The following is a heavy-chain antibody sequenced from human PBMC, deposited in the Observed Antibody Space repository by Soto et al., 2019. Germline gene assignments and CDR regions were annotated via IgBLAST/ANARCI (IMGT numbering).Heavy chain of an antibody. D-gene: IGHD2-2*01. J-gene: IGHJ6*02. CDR2: IKQDGSEK. V-gene: IGHV3-7*03. CDR3: ASPSVTAAKRTLGYYYYAMDV. Sequence: GGSLRLSCAASGFTFSSYWMSWVRQAPGRRLEWTANIKQDGSEKYYADSVKGRFTISRDDSKNMLYLQMTSLRAEGSAVYYCASPSVTAAKRTLGYYYYAMDVWGQGTTVTVSS. CDR1: GFTFSSYW.